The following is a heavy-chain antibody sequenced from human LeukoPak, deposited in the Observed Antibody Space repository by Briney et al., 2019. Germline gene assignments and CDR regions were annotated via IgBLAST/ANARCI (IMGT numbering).Heavy chain of an antibody. J-gene: IGHJ6*04. D-gene: IGHD3-10*02. CDR1: GFTFSSYG. Sequence: GGSLRLSCAASGFTFSSYGMSWVRQAPGKGLQWVSYISSSSSTIYYADSVKGRFTISRDNAKNSLYLQMNSLRAEDTAVYYCAELGITMIGGVWGKGTTVTISS. CDR3: AELGITMIGGV. CDR2: ISSSSSTI. V-gene: IGHV3-48*01.